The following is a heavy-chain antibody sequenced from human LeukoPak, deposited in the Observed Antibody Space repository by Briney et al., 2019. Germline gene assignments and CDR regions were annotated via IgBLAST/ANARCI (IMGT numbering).Heavy chain of an antibody. D-gene: IGHD6-19*01. Sequence: GGSLRLSCAASGFTFTNYWMTWFRQAPGKGLEWVANIKDNGSERHYVDSVKGRFTISRDNAKNSLYLQMNSLRGEDTAVYYCARDSAWYGSWGQGTLVTVSS. CDR2: IKDNGSER. CDR1: GFTFTNYW. V-gene: IGHV3-7*01. J-gene: IGHJ4*02. CDR3: ARDSAWYGS.